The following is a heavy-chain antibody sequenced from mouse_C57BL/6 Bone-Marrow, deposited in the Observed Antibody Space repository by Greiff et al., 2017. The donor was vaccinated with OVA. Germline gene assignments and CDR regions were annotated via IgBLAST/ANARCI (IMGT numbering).Heavy chain of an antibody. V-gene: IGHV1-63*01. CDR3: AREGLLFYWYIDV. CDR2: IYPGGGYT. CDR1: GYTFTNYW. D-gene: IGHD2-1*01. J-gene: IGHJ1*03. Sequence: QVQLQQSGAELVRPGTSVKMSCKASGYTFTNYWIGWAKQRPGHGLEWIGYIYPGGGYTNYNEKFKGKATLTADKSSSTAYMQFSSLTSEDSAIYYCAREGLLFYWYIDVWGTGTTVTVSS.